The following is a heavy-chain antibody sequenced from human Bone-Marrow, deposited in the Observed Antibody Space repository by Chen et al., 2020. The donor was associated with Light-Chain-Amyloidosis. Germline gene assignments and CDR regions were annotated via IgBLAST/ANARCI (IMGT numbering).Heavy chain of an antibody. CDR2: IYLDDSDS. Sequence: EVQLEQSGPDVKKPGESLKISCKGSGYTFPNYGIGWVRQMPGKGLECMVVIYLDDSDSSYSPSVEGQVTISADKSITXXXXQWRSLKASDTAMYYCARRRDGYNFDYWGQGTLVTVSS. CDR1: GYTFPNYG. D-gene: IGHD5-12*01. J-gene: IGHJ4*02. CDR3: ARRRDGYNFDY. V-gene: IGHV5-51*01.